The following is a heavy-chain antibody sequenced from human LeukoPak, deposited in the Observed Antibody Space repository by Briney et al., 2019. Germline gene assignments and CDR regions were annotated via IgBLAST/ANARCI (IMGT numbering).Heavy chain of an antibody. D-gene: IGHD4-17*01. CDR2: ISGSGGST. Sequence: GGSLRLSCAASRFTFSIYAMSWVRQAPGKGLEWVSAISGSGGSTYYADSVKGRFTISRDISKNTLYLQMNSLRAEDTAVYYCAKEGWTTVVYYYYYGMDVWGQGTTVTVSS. CDR1: RFTFSIYA. V-gene: IGHV3-23*01. J-gene: IGHJ6*02. CDR3: AKEGWTTVVYYYYYGMDV.